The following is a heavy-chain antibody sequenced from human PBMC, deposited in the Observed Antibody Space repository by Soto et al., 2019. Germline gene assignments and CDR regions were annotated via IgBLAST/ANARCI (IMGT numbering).Heavy chain of an antibody. CDR3: ARADYYDSSGFYYDC. D-gene: IGHD3-22*01. Sequence: QVQLVQSGAEVKKPGASVKVSCKASGYIFTNHYIHWVRQAPGQGLEWMGIINPSGGSTNYLQKFQGRXTXXXXTXXXXXXXXXXXXXXEXTAVYFCARADYYDSSGFYYDCWGQGTLVTVSS. CDR2: INPSGGST. V-gene: IGHV1-46*01. J-gene: IGHJ4*02. CDR1: GYIFTNHY.